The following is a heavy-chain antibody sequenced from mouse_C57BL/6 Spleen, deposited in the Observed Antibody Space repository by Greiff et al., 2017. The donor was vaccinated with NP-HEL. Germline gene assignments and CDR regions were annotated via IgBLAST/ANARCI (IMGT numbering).Heavy chain of an antibody. CDR1: GFSLTSYG. Sequence: VQLVESGPGLVAPSQSLSITCTVSGFSLTSYGVDWVRQSPGKGLEWLGVIWGVGSTNYNSAPKSRLSISKDNSKSQVFLKMNSLQTDDTAMYYCARANWEAMDDWGQGTSVTVSS. J-gene: IGHJ4*01. CDR3: ARANWEAMDD. CDR2: IWGVGST. D-gene: IGHD4-1*01. V-gene: IGHV2-6*01.